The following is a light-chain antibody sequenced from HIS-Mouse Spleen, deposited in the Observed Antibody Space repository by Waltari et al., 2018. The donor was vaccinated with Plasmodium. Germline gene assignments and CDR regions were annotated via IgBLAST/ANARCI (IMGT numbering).Light chain of an antibody. J-gene: IGKJ2*01. CDR3: LQDYNYPYT. Sequence: AIQMTPSTSSLSASLGDRVTITCRASQGIRNDLGWYQQNPGKAPKLLISAASSLQSGVPSRFSGSGSGTDFTLTISSLQPEDFATYYCLQDYNYPYTFGQGTKLEI. V-gene: IGKV1-6*01. CDR2: AAS. CDR1: QGIRND.